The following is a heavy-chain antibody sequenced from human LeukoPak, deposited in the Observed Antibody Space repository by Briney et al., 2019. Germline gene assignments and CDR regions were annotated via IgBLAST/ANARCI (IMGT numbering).Heavy chain of an antibody. J-gene: IGHJ4*02. CDR2: TYSGGST. D-gene: IGHD4-17*01. CDR1: GFTVSSSY. V-gene: IGHV3-53*01. CDR3: ARLGNYGTTFDY. Sequence: PGGSLRLSCAASGFTVSSSYMNWVRQAPGKGLEWVSVTYSGGSTYYADSVKGRFTISRDNSSNTLYLQMNSLRAEDTAVYYCARLGNYGTTFDYWGQGTLVTVSS.